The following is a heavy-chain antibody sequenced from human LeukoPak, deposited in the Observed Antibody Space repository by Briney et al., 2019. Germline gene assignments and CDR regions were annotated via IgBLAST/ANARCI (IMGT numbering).Heavy chain of an antibody. J-gene: IGHJ6*02. CDR2: IYHSGST. D-gene: IGHD2-2*01. V-gene: IGHV4-30-2*01. CDR1: GGSISRGGYS. CDR3: ARGTVYYYGMDV. Sequence: PSETLSLTCAVSGGSISRGGYSWSWIRQPPGKGLEWIGYIYHSGSTYYNPSLKSRVTISVDRSKNQFSLKLSSVTAADTAVYYCARGTVYYYGMDVWGQGTTVTVSS.